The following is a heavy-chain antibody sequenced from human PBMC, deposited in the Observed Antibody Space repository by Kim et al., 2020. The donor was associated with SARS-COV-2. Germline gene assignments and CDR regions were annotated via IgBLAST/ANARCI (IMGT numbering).Heavy chain of an antibody. CDR1: GGSFSGYY. D-gene: IGHD5-12*01. J-gene: IGHJ4*02. Sequence: SETLSLTCAVYGGSFSGYYWSWIRQPPGKGLEWIGEINHSGSTNYNPSLKSRVTISVDTSKNQFSLKLSSVTAADTAVYYCARVRMGEMATIPFDYWGQGTLVTVSS. CDR2: INHSGST. V-gene: IGHV4-34*01. CDR3: ARVRMGEMATIPFDY.